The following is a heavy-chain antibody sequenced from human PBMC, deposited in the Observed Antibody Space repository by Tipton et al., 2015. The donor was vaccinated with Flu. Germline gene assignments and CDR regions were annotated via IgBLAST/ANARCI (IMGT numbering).Heavy chain of an antibody. J-gene: IGHJ2*01. CDR3: TRDPADNRGLDFDL. CDR2: INWVSSAM. D-gene: IGHD1-14*01. Sequence: SLRLSCAASGFTFDDYTMHWVRQAPGKGLEWVSSINWVSSAMDYADSVRGRFTISRDNAKSSLFLQMDSLRVEDTAVYYCTRDPADNRGLDFDLWGRGTLVTVSS. CDR1: GFTFDDYT. V-gene: IGHV3-9*01.